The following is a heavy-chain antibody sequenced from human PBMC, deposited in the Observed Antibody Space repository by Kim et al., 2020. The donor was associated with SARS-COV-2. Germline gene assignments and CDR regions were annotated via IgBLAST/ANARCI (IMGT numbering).Heavy chain of an antibody. V-gene: IGHV3-9*01. D-gene: IGHD3-9*01. Sequence: DTVKGRITISRDNAKNSLYLQMNSLRAEDTALYYCAKDYYDIWTGYFDYWGQGTLGTVSS. J-gene: IGHJ4*02. CDR3: AKDYYDIWTGYFDY.